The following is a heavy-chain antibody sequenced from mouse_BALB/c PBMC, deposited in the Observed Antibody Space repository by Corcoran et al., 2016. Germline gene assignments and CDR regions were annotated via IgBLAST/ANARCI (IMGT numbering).Heavy chain of an antibody. J-gene: IGHJ3*01. CDR1: GYTFTSYT. Sequence: QVQLQQSAAELARPGASVKMSCKASGYTFTSYTMHWVKQRPGQGLEWIGYINPSSGYTEYNQKFKDKTTLTADKSSSTAYMQLSSLTSEDSAVDYGASGNYYGAAYWGQGTLVTVSA. V-gene: IGHV1-4*02. D-gene: IGHD1-2*01. CDR3: ASGNYYGAAY. CDR2: INPSSGYT.